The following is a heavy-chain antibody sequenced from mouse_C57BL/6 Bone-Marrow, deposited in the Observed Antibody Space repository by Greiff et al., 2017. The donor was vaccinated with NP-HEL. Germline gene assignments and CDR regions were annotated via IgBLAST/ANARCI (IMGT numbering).Heavy chain of an antibody. CDR3: ARHGGYDYDVWFAY. Sequence: EVKVEESGGGLVQPGGSLKLSCAASGFTFSDYYMYWVRQTPEKRLEWVAYISNGGGSTYSPDPVKGRFTLSRDNAKNTLDLQMSRLKSEDTAMYYCARHGGYDYDVWFAYWGQGTLVTVSA. V-gene: IGHV5-12*01. CDR1: GFTFSDYY. J-gene: IGHJ3*01. CDR2: ISNGGGST. D-gene: IGHD2-4*01.